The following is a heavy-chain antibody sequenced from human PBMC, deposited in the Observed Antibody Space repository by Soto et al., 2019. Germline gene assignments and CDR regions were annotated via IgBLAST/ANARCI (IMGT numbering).Heavy chain of an antibody. V-gene: IGHV3-30*18. CDR2: ISYDGSNK. CDR3: AKDHSVGQPSYYFDY. J-gene: IGHJ4*02. D-gene: IGHD3-10*01. Sequence: PGESLKISCAASGFTFSSYGMHWVRQAPGKGLEWVAVISYDGSNKYYADSVKGRFTISRDNSKNTLYLQMNSLRAEDTAVYYCAKDHSVGQPSYYFDYWGQGTLVTVSS. CDR1: GFTFSSYG.